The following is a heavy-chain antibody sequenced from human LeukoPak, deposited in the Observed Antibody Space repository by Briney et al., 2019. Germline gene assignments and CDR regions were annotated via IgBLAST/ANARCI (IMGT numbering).Heavy chain of an antibody. V-gene: IGHV4-59*01. D-gene: IGHD6-13*01. J-gene: IGHJ5*02. CDR3: ARGALAGAGTPFQWFDP. CDR2: IYYSGTT. Sequence: PSETLSLTCAVYGGSFSGYYWGWIRQPPGKGLEWIGYIYYSGTTNYNPSLKSRVTLSVDTSKNQFSLQLGSVTAADTAVYYCARGALAGAGTPFQWFDPWGQGIVVTVSS. CDR1: GGSFSGYY.